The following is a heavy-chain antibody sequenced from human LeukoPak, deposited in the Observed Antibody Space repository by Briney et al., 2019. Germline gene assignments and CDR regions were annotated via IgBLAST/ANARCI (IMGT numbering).Heavy chain of an antibody. CDR1: GVTFHHYV. CDR3: AKGWNNSSWYAGYYDF. J-gene: IGHJ4*02. Sequence: GGSLRLSCAASGVTFHHYVMHWVRQAPGKGLEWVSGFSWIGAAIGYADSVKGRFTISRDNAKNSLYLQMNSLRAEDTALYYCAKGWNNSSWYAGYYDFWGQGSLVTVSS. V-gene: IGHV3-9*01. CDR2: FSWIGAAI. D-gene: IGHD6-13*01.